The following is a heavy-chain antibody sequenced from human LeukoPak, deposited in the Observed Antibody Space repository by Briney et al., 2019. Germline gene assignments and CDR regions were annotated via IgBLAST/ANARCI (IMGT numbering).Heavy chain of an antibody. CDR3: ARVGGYCSGESCFDY. CDR1: GYTFSDFG. D-gene: IGHD2-15*01. Sequence: GASVKVSCKASGYTFSDFGTSWVRQAPGQGLEWMGWISACNGNADYAQKLQGRVTMTTDTSTSIAYMELRSLRSDDTAVYFCARVGGYCSGESCFDYWGQGTLVTVSS. CDR2: ISACNGNA. J-gene: IGHJ4*02. V-gene: IGHV1-18*01.